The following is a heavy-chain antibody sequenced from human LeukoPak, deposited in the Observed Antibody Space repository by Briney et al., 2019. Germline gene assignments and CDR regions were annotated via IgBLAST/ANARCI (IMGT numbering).Heavy chain of an antibody. J-gene: IGHJ4*02. Sequence: GGSLRLSCAASGFTFSSYWMSWVRQAPGKGLEWVANIKQDGSEKYYVDSVKGRFTISRDNAKNSLYLRMNSLRAEDTAVYYCARDTTIFGVVTTSFDYWGQGTLVTVSS. CDR1: GFTFSSYW. CDR3: ARDTTIFGVVTTSFDY. V-gene: IGHV3-7*01. D-gene: IGHD3-3*01. CDR2: IKQDGSEK.